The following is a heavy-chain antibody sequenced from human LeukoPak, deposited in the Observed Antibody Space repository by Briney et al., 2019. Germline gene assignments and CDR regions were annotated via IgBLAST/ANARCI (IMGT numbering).Heavy chain of an antibody. V-gene: IGHV1-2*04. CDR1: GYTFTGYY. CDR2: INPNSGGT. Sequence: ASVKVSCKASGYTFTGYYMHWVRQAPGQGLEWMGWINPNSGGTHSAQKFQGWVTMTRDTSISTAYMELSRLTSDDTAVYYCARANALYCSSTTCLFDYWGQGALVTVSS. CDR3: ARANALYCSSTTCLFDY. J-gene: IGHJ4*02. D-gene: IGHD2-2*01.